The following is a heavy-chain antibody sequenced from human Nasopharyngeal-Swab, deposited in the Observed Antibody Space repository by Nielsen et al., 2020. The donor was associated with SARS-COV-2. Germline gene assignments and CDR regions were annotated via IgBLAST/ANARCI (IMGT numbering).Heavy chain of an antibody. V-gene: IGHV3-21*04. CDR3: ARSISDASGYRPLLD. J-gene: IGHJ4*02. CDR2: ISSSSSYI. Sequence: GESLKISCAASGFTFSSYSMNWVRQAPGKGLEWVSSISSSSSYIYYADSVKGRFTISRDNAKNSLYLQMNILRAEDTAVYYCARSISDASGYRPLLDWGQGTLVIVSS. CDR1: GFTFSSYS. D-gene: IGHD3-22*01.